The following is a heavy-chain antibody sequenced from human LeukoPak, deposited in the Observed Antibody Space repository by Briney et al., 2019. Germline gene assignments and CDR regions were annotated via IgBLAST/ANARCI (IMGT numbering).Heavy chain of an antibody. J-gene: IGHJ4*02. CDR1: GFIFNSHW. D-gene: IGHD5-18*01. Sequence: EGSLRLSCAASGFIFNSHWMSWVHQAPGKGLEWVANIREDGSEKYYVDSVKGRFTISRDNAKNSLFLQMNSLRADDTAVYYCARDSRYSRGVGDFDYWGQGTLVIVSS. CDR3: ARDSRYSRGVGDFDY. V-gene: IGHV3-7*03. CDR2: IREDGSEK.